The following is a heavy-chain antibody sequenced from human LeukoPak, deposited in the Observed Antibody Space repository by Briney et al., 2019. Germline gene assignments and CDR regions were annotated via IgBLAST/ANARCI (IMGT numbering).Heavy chain of an antibody. CDR3: AKAQVSTVVTSPGY. J-gene: IGHJ4*02. D-gene: IGHD4-23*01. CDR2: ISSNGGST. CDR1: GFTFSSYA. V-gene: IGHV3-64*04. Sequence: PGGSLRLSCSASGFTFSSYAMHWVRQAPGKGLEYVSAISSNGGSTYYADSVKGRFTTSRDNSKNTLYLQMNSLRAEDTAVYYCAKAQVSTVVTSPGYWGQGTLVTVSS.